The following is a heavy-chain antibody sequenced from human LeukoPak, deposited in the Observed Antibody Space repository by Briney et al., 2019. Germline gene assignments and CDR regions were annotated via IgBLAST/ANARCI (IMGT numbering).Heavy chain of an antibody. V-gene: IGHV3-30*03. CDR3: ASVDTAMAPYFDY. D-gene: IGHD5-18*01. CDR2: ISYDGSNK. CDR1: GFTFSSYW. Sequence: PGGSLRLSCAASGFTFSSYWMHWVRQAPGKGLEWVAVISYDGSNKYYADSVKGRFTISRDNSKNTLYLQMNSLRAEDTAVYYCASVDTAMAPYFDYWGQGTLVTVSS. J-gene: IGHJ4*02.